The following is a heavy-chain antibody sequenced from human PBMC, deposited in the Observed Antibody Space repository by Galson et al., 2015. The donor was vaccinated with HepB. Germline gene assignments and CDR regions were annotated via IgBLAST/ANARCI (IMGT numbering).Heavy chain of an antibody. D-gene: IGHD2-15*01. CDR1: GYTSSSYF. CDR3: ARGALAGVVRSTQNNWFDP. J-gene: IGHJ5*02. V-gene: IGHV1-18*01. Sequence: SVKVSCKASGYTSSSYFITWVRQAPGQGLVWMGWISAYNRDTNYAQKFQGRVTMTTDTSTSTAYMELRSLRSGDTAVYYCARGALAGVVRSTQNNWFDPWGQGTLVTVSS. CDR2: ISAYNRDT.